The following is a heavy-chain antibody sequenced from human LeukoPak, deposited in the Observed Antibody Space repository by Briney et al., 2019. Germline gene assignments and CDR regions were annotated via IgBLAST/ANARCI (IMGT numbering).Heavy chain of an antibody. CDR3: ARGEHVVVVTSISRGIYGMNV. V-gene: IGHV3-33*01. D-gene: IGHD2-21*02. Sequence: GRSLRLSCAASGLNFNNYAMHWVRQAPGKGLEWVALIWYDGNKKYYADSVKGRFTISRDNSKSTVCLQMNSLRVEDTAVYYCARGEHVVVVTSISRGIYGMNVWGQGATVTVSS. J-gene: IGHJ6*02. CDR1: GLNFNNYA. CDR2: IWYDGNKK.